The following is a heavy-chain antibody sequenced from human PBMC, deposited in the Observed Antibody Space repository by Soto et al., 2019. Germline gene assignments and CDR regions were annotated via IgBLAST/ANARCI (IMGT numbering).Heavy chain of an antibody. D-gene: IGHD3-16*01. Sequence: PXETLTLTCTVSGCSISSGGYYWIWIRQHPGKGLEWIGYIYYSGSTYYNPSLKSRVTISVDTSNNQFSLKLSSVTAADAAVYYCARDPLGGNPHSDYWGQGTLVTVSS. CDR2: IYYSGST. J-gene: IGHJ4*02. V-gene: IGHV4-31*03. CDR3: ARDPLGGNPHSDY. CDR1: GCSISSGGYY.